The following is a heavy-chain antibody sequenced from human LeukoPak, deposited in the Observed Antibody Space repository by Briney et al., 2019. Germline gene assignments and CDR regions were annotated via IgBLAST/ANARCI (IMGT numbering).Heavy chain of an antibody. Sequence: PGGSLRLSCTASEFTFTNFAMSWVRQSPGKGLEWVSSIGGGGDPTDYADSVKGRFTIPRDNPKNMVYLQMNSLGVEDTAVYYCAKDLSRVGATRFDSWGQGVLVTVS. D-gene: IGHD1-26*01. CDR1: EFTFTNFA. CDR3: AKDLSRVGATRFDS. V-gene: IGHV3-23*01. CDR2: IGGGGDPT. J-gene: IGHJ4*02.